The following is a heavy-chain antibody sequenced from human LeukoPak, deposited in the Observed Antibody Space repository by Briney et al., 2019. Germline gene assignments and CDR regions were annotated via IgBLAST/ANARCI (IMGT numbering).Heavy chain of an antibody. CDR3: STVVTIFGVIYSA. D-gene: IGHD3-3*01. CDR2: VKSKTDGGTT. CDR1: GFTFSNAW. J-gene: IGHJ4*02. V-gene: IGHV3-15*01. Sequence: GGSLRLSCAASGFTFSNAWMTWVRQAPGKGLEWVGHVKSKTDGGTTDYAAPVKGRFTISRNDSKNTLDLQMNSLKTEDTAVYYCSTVVTIFGVIYSAWGQGTLVTVSS.